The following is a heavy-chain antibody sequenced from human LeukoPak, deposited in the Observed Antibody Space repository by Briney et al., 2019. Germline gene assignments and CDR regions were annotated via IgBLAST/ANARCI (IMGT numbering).Heavy chain of an antibody. CDR3: ARGRALLWFGEIRF. Sequence: SQTLSLTCPVSGGSISSGGYYWSWIRQHPGKGLEWIGYIYYSGSTYYNPSLKSRVTISVDTSKNQFSLKLSSVTAADTAVYYCARGRALLWFGEIRFWGQGTLVTVSS. D-gene: IGHD3-10*01. V-gene: IGHV4-31*03. CDR1: GGSISSGGYY. J-gene: IGHJ4*02. CDR2: IYYSGST.